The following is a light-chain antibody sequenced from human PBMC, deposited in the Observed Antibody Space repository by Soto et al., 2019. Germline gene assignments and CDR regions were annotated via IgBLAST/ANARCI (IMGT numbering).Light chain of an antibody. CDR2: DGS. CDR3: QEYSNGWR. Sequence: IPLTQSPSSLSASVGERVTITCRASQGISSFLAWYQQEPGKAPKLLIYDGSTLESGVPSRFSGSGSGTEFILTISSLQPDDFASFYCQEYSNGWRFGQGTKVEIK. J-gene: IGKJ1*01. V-gene: IGKV1-9*01. CDR1: QGISSF.